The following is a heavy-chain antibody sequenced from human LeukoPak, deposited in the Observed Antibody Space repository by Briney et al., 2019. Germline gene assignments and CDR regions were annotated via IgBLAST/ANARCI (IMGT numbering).Heavy chain of an antibody. Sequence: GGSLRLSCAASGFTFSSYSMNWVRQAPGKGLEWVSYISSSSSTIYYAGSVKGRFTISRDNAKNTVYLQMNSLRVEDTALYYCVRDNAAGSFDPWGQGTLVTVSS. CDR3: VRDNAAGSFDP. CDR1: GFTFSSYS. V-gene: IGHV3-48*04. J-gene: IGHJ5*02. D-gene: IGHD6-25*01. CDR2: ISSSSSTI.